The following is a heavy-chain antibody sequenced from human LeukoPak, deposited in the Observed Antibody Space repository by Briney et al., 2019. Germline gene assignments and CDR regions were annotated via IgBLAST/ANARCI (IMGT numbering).Heavy chain of an antibody. CDR3: ARDFYGSGSFWDY. D-gene: IGHD3-10*01. J-gene: IGHJ4*02. CDR1: GFTFSSFA. CDR2: LSGNGDAT. V-gene: IGHV3-23*01. Sequence: GGSLRLSCAASGFTFSSFAMSWVRQAPGKGLEWVSLLSGNGDATYYADSVKGRFTISRDNAKNSLYLQMNSLRAEDTAVFYCARDFYGSGSFWDYWGQGTLVTVSS.